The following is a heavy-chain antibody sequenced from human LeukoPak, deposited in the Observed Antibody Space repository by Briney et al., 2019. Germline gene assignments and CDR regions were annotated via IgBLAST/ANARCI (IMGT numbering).Heavy chain of an antibody. V-gene: IGHV1-2*02. D-gene: IGHD2-15*01. CDR2: MNPDSGGT. CDR3: ARDLDGGGYYFDY. CDR1: GYTFTDYY. J-gene: IGHJ4*02. Sequence: GASVKISCKASGYTFTDYYIHWVRQAPGQGLEWMGWMNPDSGGTNYAQKFEGRVTMTRDTSISTVYMELSRLRSDDTAVYYCARDLDGGGYYFDYWGQGTQVTVSS.